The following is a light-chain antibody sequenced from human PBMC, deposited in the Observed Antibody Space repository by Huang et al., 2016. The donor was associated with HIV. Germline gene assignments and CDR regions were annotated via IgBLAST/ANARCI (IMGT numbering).Light chain of an antibody. CDR2: DAS. Sequence: ALQFTPSPLFLSASVGDRVTIPCRASQDITDALAWYQQKPGKPPKVLIYDASSLESGVPSRFSGSGSGADFTLTISSLQPEDFATYYCQQFKNYPLTFGGGTKVEVK. CDR3: QQFKNYPLT. CDR1: QDITDA. J-gene: IGKJ4*01. V-gene: IGKV1D-13*01.